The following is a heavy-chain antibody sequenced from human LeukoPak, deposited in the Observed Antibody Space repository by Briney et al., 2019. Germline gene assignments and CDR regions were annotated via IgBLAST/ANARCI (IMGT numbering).Heavy chain of an antibody. CDR3: ARGLLGYSYGPYYFDY. CDR1: GGSFSGYY. CDR2: INHSGST. Sequence: SETLSLTCAVYGGSFSGYYWSWIRQSPGKGLEWIGEINHSGSTNYNPSLKSRVTISVDTSKNQFSLKLTSVTAADTAVYYCARGLLGYSYGPYYFDYWGQGTLVTVSS. J-gene: IGHJ4*02. V-gene: IGHV4-34*01. D-gene: IGHD5-18*01.